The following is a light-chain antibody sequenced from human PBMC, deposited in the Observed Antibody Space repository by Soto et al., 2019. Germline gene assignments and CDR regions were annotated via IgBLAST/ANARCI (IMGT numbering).Light chain of an antibody. CDR1: QSISSY. Sequence: IQMTQSPSSLSASVGDRVTITCRASQSISSYLNWYQQKPGKAPKLLIYAASSLQSGVPSRFSGSGSGTDFTLTISSLQPEDFATYYCQQSYSTRWTFGQGTKVDI. CDR3: QQSYSTRWT. J-gene: IGKJ1*01. CDR2: AAS. V-gene: IGKV1-39*01.